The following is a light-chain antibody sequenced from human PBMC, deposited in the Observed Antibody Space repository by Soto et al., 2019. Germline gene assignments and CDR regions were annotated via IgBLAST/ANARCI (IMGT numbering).Light chain of an antibody. Sequence: DVQMTQSPSSLSAFVGDRVTITCRASQGIAPSLAWFQQKPGKVPKLLIYATSTLQSGVTSRFSGSGSGTDFTLTVTSLQPEDVGTYYCQKDNSAPLTFGGGTKVEIK. J-gene: IGKJ4*01. V-gene: IGKV1-27*01. CDR2: ATS. CDR1: QGIAPS. CDR3: QKDNSAPLT.